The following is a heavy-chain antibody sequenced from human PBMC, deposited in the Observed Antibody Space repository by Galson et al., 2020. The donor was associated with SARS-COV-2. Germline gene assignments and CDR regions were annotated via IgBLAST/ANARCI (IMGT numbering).Heavy chain of an antibody. J-gene: IGHJ4*02. D-gene: IGHD6-13*01. CDR2: VNPNSGDT. Sequence: ASVKVSCKASGYTFTGYYLNWIRQAPGQGLEWLGWVNPNSGDTSYSQKFQGRVTMTSDTSITTAYMDLSRLTFDDTAVYYCAKGGEQQSFDSWGQGTLVTVSS. CDR1: GYTFTGYY. V-gene: IGHV1-2*02. CDR3: AKGGEQQSFDS.